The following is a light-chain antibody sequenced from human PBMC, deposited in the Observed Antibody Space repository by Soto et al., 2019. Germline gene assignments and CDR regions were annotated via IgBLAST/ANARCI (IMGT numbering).Light chain of an antibody. CDR1: SSNIGGNL. Sequence: QSALTQSPSTSATPGQRVTTSCSGSSSNIGGNLVNWYQQIPGTAPKLLIYNNNQRPSGVPDRFSGSKSGTSASLAISGLQSEDEADYYCAVWDDSLNGVVFGGGTKLTVL. CDR3: AVWDDSLNGVV. V-gene: IGLV1-44*01. CDR2: NNN. J-gene: IGLJ2*01.